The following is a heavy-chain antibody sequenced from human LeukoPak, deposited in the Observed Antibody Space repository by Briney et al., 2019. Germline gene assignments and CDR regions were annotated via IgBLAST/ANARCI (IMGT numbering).Heavy chain of an antibody. J-gene: IGHJ4*02. CDR1: GGTFSSYA. CDR2: IIPIFGTA. CDR3: ARESVAGIDY. D-gene: IGHD6-19*01. V-gene: IGHV1-69*05. Sequence: SVKVSCKASGGTFSSYAISWVRQAPGQGLEWMGGIIPIFGTANYAQKFQGRVTITTDESTSTAYMELRSLRSDDTVVYYCARESVAGIDYWGQGTLVTVSS.